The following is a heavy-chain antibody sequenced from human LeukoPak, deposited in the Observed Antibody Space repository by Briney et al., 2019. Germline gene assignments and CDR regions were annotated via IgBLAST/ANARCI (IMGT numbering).Heavy chain of an antibody. CDR3: ARRLCSSLTCNIGPSGDWLDP. Sequence: SETLSLTCTVSGGSMSNYWWNWIRQPPGKGLEWIGYIYYDGSTYYNPALNSRVTISIDTSKNQFSLKLNSVTAADTAVYYCARRLCSSLTCNIGPSGDWLDPWGQGTPVTVSS. CDR1: GGSMSNYW. D-gene: IGHD2-2*02. CDR2: IYYDGST. V-gene: IGHV4-59*08. J-gene: IGHJ5*02.